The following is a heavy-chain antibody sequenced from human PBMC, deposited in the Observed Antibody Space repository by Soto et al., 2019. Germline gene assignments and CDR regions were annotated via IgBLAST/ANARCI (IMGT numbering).Heavy chain of an antibody. D-gene: IGHD5-12*01. V-gene: IGHV1-46*01. CDR3: ARDLSPGYTDY. CDR2: IDPSGAGT. CDR1: GYTFISYY. Sequence: QVQLVQSGAELKKPGASVKVSCRTSGYTFISYYIQWVRQAPGQGLEWMGTIDPSGAGTTYAQTFQGRVTMTTDTSTRTVSMELSSLISEDTAVYYCARDLSPGYTDYWGQGTLVTVSS. J-gene: IGHJ4*02.